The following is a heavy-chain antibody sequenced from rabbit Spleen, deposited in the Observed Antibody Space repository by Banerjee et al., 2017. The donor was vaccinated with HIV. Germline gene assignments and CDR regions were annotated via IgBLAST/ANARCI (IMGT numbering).Heavy chain of an antibody. CDR3: ARDTGSSFSSYGMDL. J-gene: IGHJ6*01. V-gene: IGHV1S45*01. CDR2: INAATGKP. Sequence: QQQLVESGGGLVQPEGSLTLTCKASGFSFSDRDVMCWVRQAPGKGLEWIACINAATGKPVYAPWAKGRFTISRTSSTTVTLQMTSLTAADTASYFCARDTGSSFSSYGMDLWCPGTLVTVS. CDR1: GFSFSDRDV. D-gene: IGHD8-1*01.